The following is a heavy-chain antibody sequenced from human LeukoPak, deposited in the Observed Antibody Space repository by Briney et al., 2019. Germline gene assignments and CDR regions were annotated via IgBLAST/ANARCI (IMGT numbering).Heavy chain of an antibody. Sequence: PSETLSLTCTVSGGSISSYYWSWIRQPPGKGLEWIGYIYYSGSTNYNPSLKSRVTISVDTSKNQFSLKLCSVTAADTAVYYCARLGYCSGGSCYSHYYYYYMDVWGKGTTVTVSS. V-gene: IGHV4-59*01. CDR3: ARLGYCSGGSCYSHYYYYYMDV. CDR2: IYYSGST. J-gene: IGHJ6*03. D-gene: IGHD2-15*01. CDR1: GGSISSYY.